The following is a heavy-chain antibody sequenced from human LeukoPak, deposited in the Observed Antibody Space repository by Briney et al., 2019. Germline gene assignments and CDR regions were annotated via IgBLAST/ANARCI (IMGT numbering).Heavy chain of an antibody. J-gene: IGHJ4*02. D-gene: IGHD3-22*01. CDR3: AKGAGRIKMINFDY. V-gene: IGHV3-23*01. CDR1: GFTFNNAW. Sequence: PGGSLRLSCVGSGFTFNNAWMNWVRQAPGKGLEWVSCISGSGANTFNADSVKGRFTISRDNSKNTLYLQMNSLRAEDTAVYYCAKGAGRIKMINFDYWGQGTLVTVSS. CDR2: ISGSGANT.